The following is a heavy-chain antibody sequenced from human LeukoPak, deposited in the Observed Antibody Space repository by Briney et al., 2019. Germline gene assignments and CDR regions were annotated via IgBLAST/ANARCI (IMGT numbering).Heavy chain of an antibody. D-gene: IGHD7-27*01. CDR2: IWYDGSNK. CDR1: GFTFSSYG. J-gene: IGHJ3*02. Sequence: GRSLRLSCAASGFTFSSYGMHWVRQAPGKGLEWVAVIWYDGSNKYYADSVKGRFTISRDNSKNTLYLQMNSLRAEDTAVYYCARGLTGYAFDIWGQGTMVTVSS. V-gene: IGHV3-33*01. CDR3: ARGLTGYAFDI.